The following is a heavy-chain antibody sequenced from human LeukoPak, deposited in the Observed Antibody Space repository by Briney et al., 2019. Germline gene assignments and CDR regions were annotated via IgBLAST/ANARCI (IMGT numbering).Heavy chain of an antibody. CDR1: GRSVSSNY. V-gene: IGHV3-66*01. Sequence: QAGVTLRLSCVASGRSVSSNYMSWIRQPPGKALEWLSVIYWDGSSYYAESVKGRFTISRDNSKNTLYIQMNSLRAEDTAVYYCARSFYDILIGYYQYFGYWGQGTLVTVSS. CDR3: ARSFYDILIGYYQYFGY. J-gene: IGHJ4*02. CDR2: IYWDGSS. D-gene: IGHD3-9*01.